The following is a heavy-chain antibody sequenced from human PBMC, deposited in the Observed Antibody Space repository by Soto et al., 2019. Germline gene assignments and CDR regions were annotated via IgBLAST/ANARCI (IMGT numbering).Heavy chain of an antibody. CDR2: INHSGST. CDR1: GGSFSGYY. D-gene: IGHD5-18*01. J-gene: IGHJ6*02. V-gene: IGHV4-34*01. CDR3: ARGRGYVYYGMDV. Sequence: ETLSLTCAVYGGSFSGYYWSWIRQPPGKGLEWIGEINHSGSTNYNPSLKSRVTISVDTSKNQFSLKLSSVTAADTAVYYCARGRGYVYYGMDVWGQGTTVTVSS.